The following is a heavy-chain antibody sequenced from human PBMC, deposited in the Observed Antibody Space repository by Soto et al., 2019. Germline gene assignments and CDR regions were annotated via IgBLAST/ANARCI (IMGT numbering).Heavy chain of an antibody. J-gene: IGHJ6*02. D-gene: IGHD3-3*01. CDR3: AKDRAPFFWSGYYGGKDYGMDV. V-gene: IGHV3-30*18. CDR2: ISYDGSNK. Sequence: PGGSLRLSCAASGFTFSSYGMHWVLQAPCKGLEWVAVISYDGSNKYYADSVKGRFTISRDNSKNTLYLQMNSLRAEDTAVYYCAKDRAPFFWSGYYGGKDYGMDVWGQGTTVTVSS. CDR1: GFTFSSYG.